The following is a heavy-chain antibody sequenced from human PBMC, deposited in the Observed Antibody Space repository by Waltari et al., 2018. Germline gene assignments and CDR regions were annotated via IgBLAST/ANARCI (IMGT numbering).Heavy chain of an antibody. CDR3: ARRAWGSGWSY. CDR1: GGSISSSSNYY. Sequence: QLQLQESGPGLVKPSETLSLTCTVSGGSISSSSNYYWGWIRQPPGKGLEWIGSIYYKGGTYYNPSLKSRVTISVDTSKNQFSLKLGSVTAADTVVYYCARRAWGSGWSYWGQGTLVAVSS. J-gene: IGHJ4*02. D-gene: IGHD6-19*01. CDR2: IYYKGGT. V-gene: IGHV4-39*01.